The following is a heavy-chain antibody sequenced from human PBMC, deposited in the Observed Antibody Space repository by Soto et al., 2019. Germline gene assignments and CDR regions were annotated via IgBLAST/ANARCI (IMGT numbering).Heavy chain of an antibody. CDR3: ASARYFGVDV. Sequence: PSENLSLTCSVSGGSMNDVTHYWAWIRQPPGKGLEWIATTYYTGSTHYNSSLKSRATISVDTSQNQFSLELTSVTAADTAVYHCASARYFGVDVWGHGXTVTVYS. V-gene: IGHV4-39*01. CDR1: GGSMNDVTHY. J-gene: IGHJ6*02. CDR2: TYYTGST. D-gene: IGHD5-18*01.